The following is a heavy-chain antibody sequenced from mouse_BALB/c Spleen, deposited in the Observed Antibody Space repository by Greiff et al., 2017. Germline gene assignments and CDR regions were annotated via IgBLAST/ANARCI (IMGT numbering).Heavy chain of an antibody. CDR1: GYSFTSYW. CDR2: IYPGNSDT. J-gene: IGHJ4*01. Sequence: VQLKQSGTVLARPGASVKMSCKASGYSFTSYWMHWVKQRPGQGLEWIGAIYPGNSDTSYNQKFKGKAKLTAVTSASTAYMELSSLTNEDSAVYYCTRWEKFDDGAMDYWGQGTSVTVSS. V-gene: IGHV1-5*01. CDR3: TRWEKFDDGAMDY. D-gene: IGHD2-12*01.